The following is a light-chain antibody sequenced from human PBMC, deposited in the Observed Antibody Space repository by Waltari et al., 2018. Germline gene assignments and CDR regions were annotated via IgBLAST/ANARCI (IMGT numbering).Light chain of an antibody. Sequence: QSALTQPASVSGSPGQSITISCTGTSNDVGGYVYVSWYQQYPGKAPKLIIYEVPYRPSGISTRFSGSKSGNTASLTISGLQAEDEADYYCSSHTATVPHVFGTGTRVTVV. V-gene: IGLV2-14*01. CDR1: SNDVGGYVY. CDR2: EVP. J-gene: IGLJ1*01. CDR3: SSHTATVPHV.